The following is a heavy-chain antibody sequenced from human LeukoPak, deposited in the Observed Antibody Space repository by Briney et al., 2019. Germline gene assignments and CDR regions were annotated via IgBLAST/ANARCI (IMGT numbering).Heavy chain of an antibody. CDR3: ARDMQAATPEGYYYYMDV. CDR1: GGSFSGYY. D-gene: IGHD2-15*01. CDR2: INHSGST. J-gene: IGHJ6*03. Sequence: SETLSLTCAVYGGSFSGYYWSWIRQPPGKGLEWIGEINHSGSTNYNPSLKSRVTISVDTSKNQFSLKLSSVTAADTAVYYCARDMQAATPEGYYYYMDVWGKGTTVTISS. V-gene: IGHV4-34*01.